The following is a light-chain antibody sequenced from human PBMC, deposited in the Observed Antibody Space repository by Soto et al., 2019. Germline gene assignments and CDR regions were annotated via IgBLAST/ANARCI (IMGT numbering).Light chain of an antibody. V-gene: IGKV3-15*01. CDR3: QQYNKWPLT. CDR1: ESVSSN. CDR2: GAS. J-gene: IGKJ4*01. Sequence: DIVMTQSPATLSVSQGERATLSCRASESVSSNLAWYQQKPGQAPRLLIYGASTRATGIPARFSGSGSGTEFTLTISSLQSEDFAVYYCQQYNKWPLTFGGGTKVEIK.